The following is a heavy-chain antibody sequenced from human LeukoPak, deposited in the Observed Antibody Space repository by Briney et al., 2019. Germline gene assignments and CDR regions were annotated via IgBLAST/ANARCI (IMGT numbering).Heavy chain of an antibody. CDR3: ARDALDYGDYPGAFDI. CDR1: GFTVSSNY. CDR2: IYSGGST. V-gene: IGHV3-53*01. Sequence: GGSLRLSCAAPGFTVSSNYMSWVRQAPGKGLEWVSVIYSGGSTYYADSVKGRFTISRDNSKNTLYLQMNSLRAEDTAVYYCARDALDYGDYPGAFDIWGQGTMVTVSS. D-gene: IGHD4-17*01. J-gene: IGHJ3*02.